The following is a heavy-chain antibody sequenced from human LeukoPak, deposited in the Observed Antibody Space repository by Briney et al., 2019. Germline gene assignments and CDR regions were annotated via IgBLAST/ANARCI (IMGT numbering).Heavy chain of an antibody. CDR2: IYYSGST. Sequence: PSETLSLTCTVSGGSISNYYWSWIRQHPGKGLEWIGYIYYSGSTYYNPSLKSRVTISVDTSKNQFSLKLSSVTAADTAVYYCARVVSRWWIQLWLDYWGQGTLVTVSS. CDR3: ARVVSRWWIQLWLDY. V-gene: IGHV4-59*06. D-gene: IGHD5-18*01. J-gene: IGHJ4*02. CDR1: GGSISNYY.